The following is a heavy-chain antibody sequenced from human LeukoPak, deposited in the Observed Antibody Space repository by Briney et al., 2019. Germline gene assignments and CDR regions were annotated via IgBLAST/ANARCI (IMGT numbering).Heavy chain of an antibody. CDR1: GGSISSYY. CDR2: IYTSGST. Sequence: SETLSLTCTVSGGSISSYYWSWIRQPAGKGLEWIGRIYTSGSTNYNPSLKSRVTMSVDTSKNQFSLKLSSVTAADTAVYYCARGTELRYFDGPHPPLYYFDYWGLGTPVTVSS. V-gene: IGHV4-4*07. CDR3: ARGTELRYFDGPHPPLYYFDY. D-gene: IGHD3-9*01. J-gene: IGHJ4*02.